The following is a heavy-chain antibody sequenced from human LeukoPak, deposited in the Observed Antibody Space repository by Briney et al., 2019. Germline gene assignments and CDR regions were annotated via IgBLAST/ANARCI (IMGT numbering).Heavy chain of an antibody. J-gene: IGHJ4*02. CDR3: ARPRGGYSYGFDY. D-gene: IGHD5-18*01. Sequence: SWIRQPPGKGLEWIGYIYYSGSTYYNPSLKSRVTISVDTSKNQFSLKLSSVTAADTAVYYCARPRGGYSYGFDYWGQGTLVTVSS. CDR2: IYYSGST. V-gene: IGHV4-30-4*08.